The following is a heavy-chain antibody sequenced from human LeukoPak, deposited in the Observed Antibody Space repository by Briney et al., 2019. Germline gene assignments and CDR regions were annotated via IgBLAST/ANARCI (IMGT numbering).Heavy chain of an antibody. D-gene: IGHD3-16*01. CDR2: IYSSGST. CDR3: ARDRALGSGKYYFDY. Sequence: PSETLSLTCTVSGGSISSGSYYWSWIRQPAGKGLEWIGRIYSSGSTNYNPSLKSRVTISVDTSQNQFSLKLSSVTAADTAVYYCARDRALGSGKYYFDYWGQGTLVTVSA. CDR1: GGSISSGSYY. V-gene: IGHV4-61*02. J-gene: IGHJ4*02.